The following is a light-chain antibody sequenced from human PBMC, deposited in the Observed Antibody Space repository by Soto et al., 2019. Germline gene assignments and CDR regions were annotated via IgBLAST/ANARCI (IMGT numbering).Light chain of an antibody. CDR2: DAS. V-gene: IGKV3-11*01. Sequence: EIVLTQSPATLSLSPGERATLSCRASQSVSSYLAWYQQKPGQAPRLLIYDASNRATGIPARFSGSGSGTDFTLPISSLEPEDFAVYYCQQRSNWPPLFGGGTKVDIK. J-gene: IGKJ4*01. CDR3: QQRSNWPPL. CDR1: QSVSSY.